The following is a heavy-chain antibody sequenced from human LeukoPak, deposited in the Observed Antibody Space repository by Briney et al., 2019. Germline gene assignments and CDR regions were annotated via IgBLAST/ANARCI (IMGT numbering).Heavy chain of an antibody. Sequence: SETLSLTCTVSGGSISGYYWSWIRQPLGKGLEWIGYIYYSGSTNYNPSLKSRVTISVDTSKNQFSLKLSSVTAADTAVYYCARQAAAGANDYWGQGTLVTVSS. D-gene: IGHD6-13*01. CDR1: GGSISGYY. V-gene: IGHV4-59*08. CDR2: IYYSGST. CDR3: ARQAAAGANDY. J-gene: IGHJ4*02.